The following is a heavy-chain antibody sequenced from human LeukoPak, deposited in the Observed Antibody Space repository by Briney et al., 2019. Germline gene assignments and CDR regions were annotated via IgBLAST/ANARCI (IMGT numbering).Heavy chain of an antibody. J-gene: IGHJ3*02. CDR1: GGSISSGSYY. CDR3: ARDSRVSDAFDI. CDR2: IYTSGST. V-gene: IGHV4-61*02. D-gene: IGHD5/OR15-5a*01. Sequence: PSETLSLTCTVSGGSISSGSYYWSWIRQPAGKGLEWIGRIYTSGSTNYNPSPKSRVTISVDRSKNQFSLGLSSVTAADTAVYYCARDSRVSDAFDIWGQGTMVTVSS.